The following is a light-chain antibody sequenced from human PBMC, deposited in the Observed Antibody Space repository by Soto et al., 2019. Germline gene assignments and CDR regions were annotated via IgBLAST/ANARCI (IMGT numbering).Light chain of an antibody. Sequence: QSALTQPASVSASPGQSITISCAGTSIDVGSYNLVSWYQQRPGEAPKLIIYEGSKRPSGISNRFSGSKSGNTASLTVSGLHAGDEADYYCCSYAGSGTYVFGTGTKLTVL. CDR3: CSYAGSGTYV. J-gene: IGLJ1*01. V-gene: IGLV2-23*01. CDR2: EGS. CDR1: SIDVGSYNL.